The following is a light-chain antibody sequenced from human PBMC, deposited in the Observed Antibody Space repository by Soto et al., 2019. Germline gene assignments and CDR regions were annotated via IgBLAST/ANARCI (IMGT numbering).Light chain of an antibody. CDR2: NNG. Sequence: QSVLTQPPSVSGAPGQRVTIYCTGGSSNIGAGYDVHWYQQLPGTAPSLVIYNNGNRPAGVPDRFSGPKSGTSASLAITGLQTEDEADYYCQSYDSSLGGFVFGSGTKVTVL. J-gene: IGLJ1*01. CDR3: QSYDSSLGGFV. V-gene: IGLV1-40*01. CDR1: SSNIGAGYD.